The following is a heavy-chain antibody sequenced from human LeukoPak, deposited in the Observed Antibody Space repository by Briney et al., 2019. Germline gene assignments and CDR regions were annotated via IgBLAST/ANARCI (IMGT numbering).Heavy chain of an antibody. CDR2: IRSKAYGGTT. D-gene: IGHD3-10*01. Sequence: GGSLRLSCTASGFTFGDYAMSWVRQAPGKGLEWVGFIRSKAYGGTTEYAASVKGRFTISRDDSKSIAYLQMNSLKTEDTTVYYCTRAGTLLWFAELSLNWGQGTLVTVSS. CDR3: TRAGTLLWFAELSLN. J-gene: IGHJ4*02. CDR1: GFTFGDYA. V-gene: IGHV3-49*04.